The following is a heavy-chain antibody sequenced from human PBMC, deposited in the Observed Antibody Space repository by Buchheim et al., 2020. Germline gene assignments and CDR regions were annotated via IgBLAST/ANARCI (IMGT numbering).Heavy chain of an antibody. D-gene: IGHD3-3*01. CDR2: IYYSGST. CDR1: GGSISSGGYY. Sequence: QVQLQESGPGLVKPSQTLSLTCTVSGGSISSGGYYWSWIRQHPGKGLEWIGYIYYSGSTYYNPSLKSRVTIPVDTSKNQFSLKLSSVTAADTAVYYCARDKGYDFWSGYYTHLSYGMDVWGQGTT. CDR3: ARDKGYDFWSGYYTHLSYGMDV. J-gene: IGHJ6*02. V-gene: IGHV4-31*03.